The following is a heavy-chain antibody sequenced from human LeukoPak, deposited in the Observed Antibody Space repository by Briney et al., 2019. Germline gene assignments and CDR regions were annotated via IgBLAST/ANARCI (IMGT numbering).Heavy chain of an antibody. CDR2: ISSSTTYT. D-gene: IGHD3-3*01. Sequence: GGSLRLSCAASGFTFSDYYMSWIRQAPGKGLEWISYISSSTTYTNYADSVKGRFTISRDNAKNSLFLQMNSLRAEDTAVYFCTKDANTYYDFWSGYPHYYFGMDVWGQGTTVIVSS. CDR3: TKDANTYYDFWSGYPHYYFGMDV. V-gene: IGHV3-11*06. CDR1: GFTFSDYY. J-gene: IGHJ6*02.